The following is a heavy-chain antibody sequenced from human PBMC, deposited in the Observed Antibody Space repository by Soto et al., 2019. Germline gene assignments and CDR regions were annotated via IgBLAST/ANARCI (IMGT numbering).Heavy chain of an antibody. CDR3: ANSEYCITTSCSDAFDI. J-gene: IGHJ3*02. D-gene: IGHD2-2*01. Sequence: GSLRLSCAASGFTFSSYGIHWGRQAPGKGLEWVADISYDGNNKYYADSVKGRFTISRDNSKNTLYLQMNSLRAEDTAVYYCANSEYCITTSCSDAFDIWGQGTMVTVSS. CDR1: GFTFSSYG. CDR2: ISYDGNNK. V-gene: IGHV3-30*18.